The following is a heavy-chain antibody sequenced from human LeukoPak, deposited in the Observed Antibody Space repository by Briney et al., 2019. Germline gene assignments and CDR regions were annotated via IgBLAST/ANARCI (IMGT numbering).Heavy chain of an antibody. V-gene: IGHV4-59*12. Sequence: SETLSLTCTVSGGSISSYYWSWIRQPPGKGLEWIGYIYHSGSTYYNPSLKSRVTISVDRSKNQFSLKLSSVTAADTAVYYCARARKAWYFDYWGQGTLVTVSS. CDR3: ARARKAWYFDY. J-gene: IGHJ4*02. CDR2: IYHSGST. CDR1: GGSISSYY.